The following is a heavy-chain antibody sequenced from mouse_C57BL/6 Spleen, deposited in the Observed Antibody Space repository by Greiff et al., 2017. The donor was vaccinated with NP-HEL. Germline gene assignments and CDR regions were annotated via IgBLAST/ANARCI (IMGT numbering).Heavy chain of an antibody. Sequence: VQLQQSGPVLVKPGASVKMSCKASGYTFTDYYMNWVKQSHGKSLEWIGVINPYNGGTSYNQKFKGKATLTVDKSSSTAYMELNSLTSEDSAVYYCAREGVYGNYDYYAMDYWGQGTSVTVSS. CDR1: GYTFTDYY. J-gene: IGHJ4*01. D-gene: IGHD2-1*01. V-gene: IGHV1-19*01. CDR3: AREGVYGNYDYYAMDY. CDR2: INPYNGGT.